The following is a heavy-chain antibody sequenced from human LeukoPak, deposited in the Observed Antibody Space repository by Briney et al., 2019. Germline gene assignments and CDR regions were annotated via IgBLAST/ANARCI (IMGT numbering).Heavy chain of an antibody. CDR2: INPSGGST. D-gene: IGHD3-22*01. CDR1: GYTFTSYY. CDR3: ARVLNTDTSGYFY. Sequence: ASVKVSCKASGYTFTSYYMHWVRQAPGQGLEWMGIINPSGGSTSYAQKFQGRVTMTRDTSTSTVYMELRSLSSDDTAIYYCARVLNTDTSGYFYWGQGTLVTVSS. V-gene: IGHV1-46*01. J-gene: IGHJ4*02.